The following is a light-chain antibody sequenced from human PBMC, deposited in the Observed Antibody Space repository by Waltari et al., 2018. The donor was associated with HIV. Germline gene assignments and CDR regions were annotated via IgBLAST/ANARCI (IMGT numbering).Light chain of an antibody. V-gene: IGLV1-44*01. CDR2: NIN. CDR1: SPNIGSNV. Sequence: QSVLTQPPSASGTPGQRVTISCSGSSPNIGSNVVNWYQQIPGTAPKLLIYNINPRPAGVPDRFSGSKSGTSASLAISGLQSEDEADYYCSTWDDRLHGYVFATGTKVTVL. J-gene: IGLJ1*01. CDR3: STWDDRLHGYV.